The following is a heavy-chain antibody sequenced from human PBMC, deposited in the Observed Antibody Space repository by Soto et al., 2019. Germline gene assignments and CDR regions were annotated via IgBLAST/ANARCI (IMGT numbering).Heavy chain of an antibody. CDR3: ARADSGSQFDY. J-gene: IGHJ4*02. Sequence: GGSLRLSCAASGFTFSSYDMHWVRQATGKGLEWVSAIGTAGDTYYPGSVKGRFTISRENAKNSLYLQMNSLRAEDTAVYYCARADSGSQFDYWGQGTLVTVSS. CDR1: GFTFSSYD. V-gene: IGHV3-13*01. D-gene: IGHD3-10*01. CDR2: IGTAGDT.